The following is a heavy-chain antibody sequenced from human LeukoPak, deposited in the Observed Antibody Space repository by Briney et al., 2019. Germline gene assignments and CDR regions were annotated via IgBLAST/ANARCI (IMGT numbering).Heavy chain of an antibody. CDR2: IKQDGSAK. Sequence: GGSLRLSCAASGFSFSTNWMDWIRQAPGKGLEWVANIKQDGSAKHYVDSVRGRFTISRDNAKDSLYLQVNSLTVEDTAVYYCAKEGDWTHEYWGQGTLVTVSS. CDR1: GFSFSTNW. D-gene: IGHD2-21*02. J-gene: IGHJ4*02. CDR3: AKEGDWTHEY. V-gene: IGHV3-7*03.